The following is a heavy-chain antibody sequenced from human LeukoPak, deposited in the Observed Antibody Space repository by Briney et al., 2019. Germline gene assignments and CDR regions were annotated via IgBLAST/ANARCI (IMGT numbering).Heavy chain of an antibody. D-gene: IGHD3-10*01. CDR2: ISWNSGSI. V-gene: IGHV3-9*01. CDR1: GFTFDDYA. CDR3: ARGSGSGSYYSSP. Sequence: GRSLRLSCAASGFTFDDYAMHWVRQAPGKGLEWVSGISWNSGSIGYADSVKGRFTISRDNAKNSLYLQMNSLRAEDTAVYYCARGSGSGSYYSSPSGQGTLVTVSS. J-gene: IGHJ5*02.